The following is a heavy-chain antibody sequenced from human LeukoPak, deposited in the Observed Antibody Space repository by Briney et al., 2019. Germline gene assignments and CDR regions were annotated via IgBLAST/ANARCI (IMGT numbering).Heavy chain of an antibody. Sequence: GGSLRLSCAASGFTFSSYAMHWVRQAPGKGLEWVAVMSYDGSNKYYADSVKGRFTISRDNSKNTLYLQMNSLRAGDTAVYYCASGKGESYDYVWGSYRFDYWGQGTLVTVSS. D-gene: IGHD3-16*02. CDR2: MSYDGSNK. J-gene: IGHJ4*02. CDR1: GFTFSSYA. V-gene: IGHV3-30*14. CDR3: ASGKGESYDYVWGSYRFDY.